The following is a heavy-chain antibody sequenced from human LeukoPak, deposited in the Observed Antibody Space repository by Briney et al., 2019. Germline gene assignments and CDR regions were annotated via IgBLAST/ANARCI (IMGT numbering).Heavy chain of an antibody. CDR3: ARLSSLRSLRWSGVESDY. CDR1: GGSISSGGYS. V-gene: IGHV4-30-2*01. Sequence: SQTLSLTCAVSGGSISSGGYSWSWIRQPPGKGLEWIGYIYHSGSTYYNPSLKSRVTISVDTSKNQFSLKLSSVTAADTAVYYCARLSSLRSLRWSGVESDYWGQGTLVTVSS. J-gene: IGHJ4*02. D-gene: IGHD4-23*01. CDR2: IYHSGST.